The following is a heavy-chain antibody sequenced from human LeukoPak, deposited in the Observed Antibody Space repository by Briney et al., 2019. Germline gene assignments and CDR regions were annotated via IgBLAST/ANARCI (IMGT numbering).Heavy chain of an antibody. D-gene: IGHD2-15*01. J-gene: IGHJ6*03. Sequence: GGSLRLSCAASGFTFSSYGMSWVRQAPGKGLEWVSAISGSGGSTYYADSVKGRFTISRDNSKNTLYLQMNSLRAEDTAVYYCAKVGDCSGGSCYSRYYYYYYMDVWGKGTTVTISS. CDR2: ISGSGGST. V-gene: IGHV3-23*01. CDR3: AKVGDCSGGSCYSRYYYYYYMDV. CDR1: GFTFSSYG.